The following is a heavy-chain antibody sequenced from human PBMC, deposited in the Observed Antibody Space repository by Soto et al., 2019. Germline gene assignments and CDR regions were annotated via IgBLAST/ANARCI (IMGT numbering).Heavy chain of an antibody. J-gene: IGHJ5*02. CDR3: ARGVGSSWFDP. D-gene: IGHD6-13*01. CDR1: GGSISNYY. V-gene: IGHV4-59*01. CDR2: IYYSGST. Sequence: SETLSLTCTVSGGSISNYYWSWIRQPPGKGLEWIGYIYYSGSTNYNPSLKSRVTISVDTSKNQFSLKLSSVTAADTAVYYCARGVGSSWFDPWGQGTLVTVSS.